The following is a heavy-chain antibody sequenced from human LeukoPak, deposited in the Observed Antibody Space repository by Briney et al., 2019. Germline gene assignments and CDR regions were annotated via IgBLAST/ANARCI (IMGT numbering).Heavy chain of an antibody. J-gene: IGHJ4*02. CDR1: GFTFTSYG. Sequence: GGSLRLSCEASGFTFTSYGMTWVRQAPGKGLEWVAGISKSGGDTYYADSVKGRFISRDNSKNTLYLHMDRLRVDDTAVYYCEGSWSWGQGTLVTVSS. CDR3: EGSWS. V-gene: IGHV3-23*01. CDR2: ISKSGGDT. D-gene: IGHD3-3*01.